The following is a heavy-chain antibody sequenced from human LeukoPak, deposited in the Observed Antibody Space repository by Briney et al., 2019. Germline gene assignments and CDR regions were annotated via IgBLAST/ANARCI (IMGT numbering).Heavy chain of an antibody. CDR2: ISAYNGNT. D-gene: IGHD1-26*01. J-gene: IGHJ5*02. CDR1: GYTFTSYG. Sequence: ASVKVSCKASGYTFTSYGISWVRQAPGQGLEWMGWISAYNGNTNYAQKLQGRVTMATDTSTSAAYMELRSLRSDDTAVYYCARVESYVRWFDPWGQGTLVTVSS. CDR3: ARVESYVRWFDP. V-gene: IGHV1-18*01.